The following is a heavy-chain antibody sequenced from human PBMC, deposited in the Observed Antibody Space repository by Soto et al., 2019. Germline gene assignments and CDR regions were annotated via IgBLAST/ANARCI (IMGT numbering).Heavy chain of an antibody. D-gene: IGHD3-10*01. Sequence: QVQLVESGGGVVQPGRSLRLSCAASGFTFHNFGMHWVRQAPGKGLEWVAVISYDGSKKYYADSVKGRFTISRDNSQNTLYLQMNSLRPEDTAVYYCAKAVDITVRGGPPSDYWGQGTLVTVSS. CDR1: GFTFHNFG. V-gene: IGHV3-30*18. J-gene: IGHJ4*02. CDR2: ISYDGSKK. CDR3: AKAVDITVRGGPPSDY.